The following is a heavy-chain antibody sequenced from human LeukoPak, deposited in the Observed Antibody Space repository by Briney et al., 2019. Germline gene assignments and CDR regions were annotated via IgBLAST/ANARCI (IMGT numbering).Heavy chain of an antibody. D-gene: IGHD6-19*01. V-gene: IGHV3-23*01. Sequence: GGSLRLSCAASGFTFSSYAISWVRQAPGKGLEWVSAISGSGGSTYYADSVKGRFTISRDNSKNTLYLQMNSLRAEDTAVYYCAKDRGSSGWYFWGQGTLVTVSS. CDR2: ISGSGGST. CDR1: GFTFSSYA. CDR3: AKDRGSSGWYF. J-gene: IGHJ4*02.